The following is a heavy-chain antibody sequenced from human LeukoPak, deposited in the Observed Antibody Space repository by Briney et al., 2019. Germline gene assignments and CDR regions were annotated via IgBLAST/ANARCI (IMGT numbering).Heavy chain of an antibody. Sequence: ASVKVSCKASGYTFTNYGIGWVRQAPGQGLEWRGWISAYSGYTNYAQKFQGRVTMTTDTSTSTAYMDLRSLRSDDTAVYYCARDKTIANPGMVANRGNVDNWGPGTLVSVSS. CDR1: GYTFTNYG. CDR2: ISAYSGYT. J-gene: IGHJ4*02. D-gene: IGHD2-15*01. V-gene: IGHV1-18*01. CDR3: ARDKTIANPGMVANRGNVDN.